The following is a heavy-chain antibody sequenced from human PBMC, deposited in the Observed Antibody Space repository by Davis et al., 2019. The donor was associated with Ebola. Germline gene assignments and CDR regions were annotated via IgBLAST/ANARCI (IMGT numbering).Heavy chain of an antibody. CDR1: GFTFSSYG. J-gene: IGHJ4*02. Sequence: GESLKISCAASGFTFSSYGMHWVRQAPGKGLEWVAFIRYDGSNKYYADSVKGRFTISRDNSKNTLYLQMNSLRAEDTAVYYCASQANWGYYFDYWGQGTLVTVSS. CDR3: ASQANWGYYFDY. D-gene: IGHD7-27*01. CDR2: IRYDGSNK. V-gene: IGHV3-30*02.